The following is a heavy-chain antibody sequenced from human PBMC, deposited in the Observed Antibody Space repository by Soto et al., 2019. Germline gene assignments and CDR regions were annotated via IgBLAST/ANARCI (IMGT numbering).Heavy chain of an antibody. Sequence: GGSLRLSCSASGFTFSIYAMHWVRQAPGKGLEYVLSISINGGSTHYADSVKGRFTISRDNSKNTQYLQMSSLRADDTALYYCVKGEYYYDSSGYYPFDYWGQGTLVTVSS. CDR3: VKGEYYYDSSGYYPFDY. CDR2: ISINGGST. CDR1: GFTFSIYA. J-gene: IGHJ4*02. D-gene: IGHD3-22*01. V-gene: IGHV3-64D*06.